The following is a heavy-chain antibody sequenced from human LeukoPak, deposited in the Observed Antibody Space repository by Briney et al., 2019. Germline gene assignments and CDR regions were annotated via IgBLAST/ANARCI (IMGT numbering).Heavy chain of an antibody. J-gene: IGHJ4*02. D-gene: IGHD3-22*01. V-gene: IGHV1-69*05. Sequence: SVKVSCKASGGTFSSYAISWVRQAPGQGLEWMGGIIPIFGTANYAQKFQGRVTITTDESTSTAYMELSSLRSEDTAVYYCASIPRGRRVYDSSGYPPYYFDYWGQGTLVTISS. CDR2: IIPIFGTA. CDR3: ASIPRGRRVYDSSGYPPYYFDY. CDR1: GGTFSSYA.